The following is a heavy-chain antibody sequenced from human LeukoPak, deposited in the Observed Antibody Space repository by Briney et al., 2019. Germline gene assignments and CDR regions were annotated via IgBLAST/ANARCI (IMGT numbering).Heavy chain of an antibody. Sequence: GGSLRLSCAASGFTFSSFAMSWVRQAPGKGLEWVSTISGSGGTAYYADSVKGRFTISRHNSKNMLYLQMSSLRAEDTAVYYCAKDGTAMITHCFDPWGQGTLVAVSS. CDR1: GFTFSSFA. V-gene: IGHV3-23*01. D-gene: IGHD5-18*01. CDR2: ISGSGGTA. J-gene: IGHJ5*02. CDR3: AKDGTAMITHCFDP.